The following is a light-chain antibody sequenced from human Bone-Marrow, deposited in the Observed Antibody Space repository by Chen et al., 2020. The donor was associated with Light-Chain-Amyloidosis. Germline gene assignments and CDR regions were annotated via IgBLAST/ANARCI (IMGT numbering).Light chain of an antibody. J-gene: IGLJ1*01. Sequence: QSAPPQTASVSGPPGQAITISCSGTRRDVGVDNHVSWYQQHPDNAPKLMIYEVTNRPSWVPDRFSGSKSDNAASLTISGLQTEDEADYFCSSYTITNTLVFGSGTRVTVL. CDR1: RRDVGVDNH. CDR2: EVT. CDR3: SSYTITNTLV. V-gene: IGLV2-14*01.